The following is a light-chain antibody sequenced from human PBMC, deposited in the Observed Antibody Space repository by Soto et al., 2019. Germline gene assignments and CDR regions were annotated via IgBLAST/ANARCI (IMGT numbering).Light chain of an antibody. CDR1: ESVSSS. Sequence: EIVLTQSPATLSVSPGERVTLSCRASESVSSSLAWYQHKPGQPPRLLIYDASTRATDIPARFSGSGSWTQFTLTISSLQSEDFAVYYCQQYKDWPPVTFGPGTKVEI. V-gene: IGKV3-15*01. J-gene: IGKJ3*01. CDR3: QQYKDWPPVT. CDR2: DAS.